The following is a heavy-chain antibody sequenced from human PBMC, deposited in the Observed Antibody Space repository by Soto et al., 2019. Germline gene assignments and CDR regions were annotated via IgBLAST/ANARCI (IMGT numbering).Heavy chain of an antibody. CDR1: GYSVTSYW. Sequence: GESLKISCKGSGYSVTSYWIGWVRQMPGKGLEWMGIIYPGNSDTRYSPSFQGQVTISADKSISTAYLQWSSLKASDTAMYYCARLPDIVVVPAAMAPIDYWGQGTLVTVSS. V-gene: IGHV5-51*01. D-gene: IGHD2-2*01. J-gene: IGHJ4*02. CDR3: ARLPDIVVVPAAMAPIDY. CDR2: IYPGNSDT.